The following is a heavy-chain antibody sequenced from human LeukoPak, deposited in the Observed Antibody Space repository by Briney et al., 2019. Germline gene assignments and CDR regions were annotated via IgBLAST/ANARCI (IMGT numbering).Heavy chain of an antibody. J-gene: IGHJ5*02. D-gene: IGHD6-13*01. V-gene: IGHV1-2*02. Sequence: GASVKVSCKASGYTFTGYYMHWVRQAPGQGLEWMGWINPNSGGTNYAQKFQGRVTVTRDTSISTAYMELGRLRSDDTAVYYCARARIAAAGSLNWFDPWGQGTLVTVSS. CDR2: INPNSGGT. CDR3: ARARIAAAGSLNWFDP. CDR1: GYTFTGYY.